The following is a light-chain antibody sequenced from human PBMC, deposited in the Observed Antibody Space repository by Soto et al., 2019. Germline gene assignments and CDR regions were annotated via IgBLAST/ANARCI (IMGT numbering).Light chain of an antibody. Sequence: DIQLTQTPSTLSASVGDEVTITCRASQTISRWLAWYQQKPGRAPKLLIYDASTLESGVPSRFSGSGSETEFPLTISRLQPDDFATYFCHSRAFGQGTRLEI. CDR1: QTISRW. V-gene: IGKV1-5*01. J-gene: IGKJ5*01. CDR3: HSRA. CDR2: DAS.